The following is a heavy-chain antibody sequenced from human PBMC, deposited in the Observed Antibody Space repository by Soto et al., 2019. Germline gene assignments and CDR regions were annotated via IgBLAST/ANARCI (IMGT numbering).Heavy chain of an antibody. J-gene: IGHJ4*02. CDR3: ARWNGYGDL. CDR1: GFSFSDYS. CDR2: MSIGGEKT. D-gene: IGHD1-1*01. Sequence: EVHVFDSGGGLVQPGGSLRLSCAASGFSFSDYSMAWVRQTPEKGLEWVSGMSIGGEKTFYIDSVKGRFIVSRYSSRDTVYFQMNRLRVEDTAVYYCARWNGYGDLWGQGTLVTVSS. V-gene: IGHV3-23*01.